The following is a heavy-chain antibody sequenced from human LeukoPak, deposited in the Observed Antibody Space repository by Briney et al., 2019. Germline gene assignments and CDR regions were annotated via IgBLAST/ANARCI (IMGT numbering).Heavy chain of an antibody. V-gene: IGHV3-21*01. D-gene: IGHD5-18*01. CDR2: ISSSSSYI. Sequence: GGSLRLSCAASGFTFSSYSMNWVRQAPGKGLEWVSSISSSSSYIYYADSVKGRFTISRDNAKNSLYLQMNSLRAEDTAVYYCARDRGYSYGYGYWGQGTLVTVSS. J-gene: IGHJ4*02. CDR1: GFTFSSYS. CDR3: ARDRGYSYGYGY.